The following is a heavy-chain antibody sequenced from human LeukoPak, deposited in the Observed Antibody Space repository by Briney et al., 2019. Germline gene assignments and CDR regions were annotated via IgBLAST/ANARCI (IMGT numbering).Heavy chain of an antibody. J-gene: IGHJ3*02. Sequence: GGSLRLSCAVSGLIVSSNYMSWVRQAPGKGLEWVSIIYSDGTTYYRDSVKGRFTISRDNSKNTLYLQMNSLRAEDTAVYYCANLYRAARSDAFDIWGQGTMVTVSS. CDR2: IYSDGTT. CDR3: ANLYRAARSDAFDI. D-gene: IGHD6-6*01. CDR1: GLIVSSNY. V-gene: IGHV3-53*01.